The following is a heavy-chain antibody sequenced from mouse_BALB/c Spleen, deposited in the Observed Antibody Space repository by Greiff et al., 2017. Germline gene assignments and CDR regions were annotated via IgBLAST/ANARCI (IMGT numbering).Heavy chain of an antibody. J-gene: IGHJ3*01. CDR2: ISSGGST. D-gene: IGHD2-10*02. CDR1: GFTFSSYA. Sequence: EVQRVESGGGLVKPGGSLKLSCAASGFTFSSYAMSWVRQTPEKRLEWVASISSGGSTYYPDSVKGRFTISRDNARNILYLQMSSLRSEDTAMYYCARTGYGNPAWFAYWGQGTLVTVSA. V-gene: IGHV5-6-5*01. CDR3: ARTGYGNPAWFAY.